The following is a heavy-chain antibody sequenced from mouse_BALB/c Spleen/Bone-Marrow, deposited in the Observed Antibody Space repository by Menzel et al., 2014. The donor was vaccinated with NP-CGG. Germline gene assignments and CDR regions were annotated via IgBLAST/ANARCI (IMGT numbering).Heavy chain of an antibody. CDR2: ILGGGST. CDR3: AKHTGTVVGGIMDY. J-gene: IGHJ4*01. D-gene: IGHD1-1*01. Sequence: VMLVESGPGLVAPSQSLSITCTVSGFSLTDYGVSWIRQPPGKGLEWLGVILGGGSTYYNSALKSRLSISKDNSKSQVFLKMNSLQTDDTAMYYCAKHTGTVVGGIMDYWGQGTSVTVSS. CDR1: GFSLTDYG. V-gene: IGHV2-6-5*01.